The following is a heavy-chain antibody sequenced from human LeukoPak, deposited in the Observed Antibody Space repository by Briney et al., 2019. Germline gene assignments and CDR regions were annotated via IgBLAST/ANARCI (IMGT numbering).Heavy chain of an antibody. CDR1: GFTFDDYA. CDR2: ISWNSGSI. J-gene: IGHJ3*02. Sequence: PGGSLRLSCAASGFTFDDYAMHWVRQAPGKGLEWVSGISWNSGSIGYADSVKGRFTISRDNSKNTLYLQMNSLRAEDTAVYYCAREAATDAFDIWGQGTMVTVSS. CDR3: AREAATDAFDI. D-gene: IGHD5-12*01. V-gene: IGHV3-9*01.